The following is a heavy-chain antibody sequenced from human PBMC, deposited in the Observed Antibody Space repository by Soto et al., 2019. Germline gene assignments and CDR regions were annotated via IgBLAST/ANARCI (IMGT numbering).Heavy chain of an antibody. Sequence: PWGSLVVGCAASGFSVVTYGMCWVRQAPGKGLEWVSVMSNSGDETYYADSVKGRFTISRNNFQNTLYLQLSSLRAEDTAVYYCAKDAARTSGWYYFDFWGQGTMVTVSS. CDR1: GFSVVTYG. J-gene: IGHJ4*02. D-gene: IGHD6-19*01. CDR3: AKDAARTSGWYYFDF. V-gene: IGHV3-23*01. CDR2: MSNSGDET.